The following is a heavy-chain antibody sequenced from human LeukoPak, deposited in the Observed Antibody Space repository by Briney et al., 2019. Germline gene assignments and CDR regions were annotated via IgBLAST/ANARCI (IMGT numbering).Heavy chain of an antibody. CDR3: ARFEAVAGTPFDY. Sequence: SETLSLTCTVSGGSISSYYWSWIRQPPGKGLEWIRYIYYSGSTNYNPSLKSRVTISVDTSKNQFSLKLSSVTAADTAVYYCARFEAVAGTPFDYWGQGTLVTVSS. D-gene: IGHD6-19*01. J-gene: IGHJ4*02. CDR2: IYYSGST. CDR1: GGSISSYY. V-gene: IGHV4-59*01.